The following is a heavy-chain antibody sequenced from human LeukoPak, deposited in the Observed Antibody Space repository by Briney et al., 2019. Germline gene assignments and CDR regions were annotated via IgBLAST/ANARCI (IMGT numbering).Heavy chain of an antibody. CDR1: GFTFSSYA. Sequence: GGSLRLSCAASGFTFSSYAMSLVRQAPGKGLEWVSAISGSGGSTYYADSVKARFTISSDNSKNPLYLPMTSLRAEDTAVYYCANQRFDYWGQGPLVTVSS. J-gene: IGHJ4*02. CDR3: ANQRFDY. CDR2: ISGSGGST. V-gene: IGHV3-23*01.